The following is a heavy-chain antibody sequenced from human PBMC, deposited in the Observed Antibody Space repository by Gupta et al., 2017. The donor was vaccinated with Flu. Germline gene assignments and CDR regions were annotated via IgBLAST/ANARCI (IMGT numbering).Heavy chain of an antibody. CDR3: ARGCGADCHRRFDS. V-gene: IGHV3-21*01. D-gene: IGHD2-21*01. J-gene: IGHJ4*02. Sequence: RQAPGRGLEWVSSISGSTTYIYYADSVRGRFTISRDNAENSLHLQMHSLRAEDTAVYCCARGCGADCHRRFDSWGQGTLITVSS. CDR2: ISGSTTYI.